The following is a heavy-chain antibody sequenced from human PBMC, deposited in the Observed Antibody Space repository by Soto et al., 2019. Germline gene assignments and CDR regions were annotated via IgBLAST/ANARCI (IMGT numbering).Heavy chain of an antibody. CDR2: ISPMFGEA. V-gene: IGHV1-69*19. D-gene: IGHD3-10*01. CDR1: GGTFNTYA. J-gene: IGHJ4*02. Sequence: QVQLVQSGAEMKKPGSSVKVSCQSSGGTFNTYAMNWVRQAPGQGPEWMGDISPMFGEANYAPKFQGRATITADESTGTSYMQLSSLTSEDTALYFCAREVQVHTPAFVYWGQGTLVTVSS. CDR3: AREVQVHTPAFVY.